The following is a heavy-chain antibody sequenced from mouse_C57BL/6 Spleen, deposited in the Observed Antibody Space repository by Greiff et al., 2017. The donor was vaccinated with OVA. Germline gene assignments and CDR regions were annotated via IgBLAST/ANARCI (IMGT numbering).Heavy chain of an antibody. V-gene: IGHV5-4*01. J-gene: IGHJ2*01. D-gene: IGHD2-5*01. Sequence: DVKLVESGGGLVKPGGSLKLSCAASGFTFSSYAMSWVRQTPEKRLEWVATISDGGSYTYYPDNVKGRFTISRDNAKNNLYLQMSHLKSEDTAMYYCARDKDRIVTFDYWGQGTTLTVSS. CDR2: ISDGGSYT. CDR1: GFTFSSYA. CDR3: ARDKDRIVTFDY.